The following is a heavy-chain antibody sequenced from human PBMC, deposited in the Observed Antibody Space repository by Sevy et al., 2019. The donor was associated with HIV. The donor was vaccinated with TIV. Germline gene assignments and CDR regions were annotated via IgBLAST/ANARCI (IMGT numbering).Heavy chain of an antibody. V-gene: IGHV3-72*01. Sequence: GGSLRLSCAVSRITLSDHYMDWVRQAPGKGLEWVGRSRGKAETYATDYAAAVKGRFTISRQFSENSLILHMNSLKTEDTAVYFCVPEGTSVRFGGFDSWGQGTLVTVSS. CDR2: SRGKAETYAT. CDR1: RITLSDHY. J-gene: IGHJ4*02. D-gene: IGHD3-10*01. CDR3: VPEGTSVRFGGFDS.